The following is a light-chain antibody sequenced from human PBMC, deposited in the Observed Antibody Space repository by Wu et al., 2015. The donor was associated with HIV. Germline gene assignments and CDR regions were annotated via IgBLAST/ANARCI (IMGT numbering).Light chain of an antibody. CDR2: AAS. V-gene: IGKV1-39*01. J-gene: IGKJ1*01. CDR3: QQYKSYPWT. Sequence: DIQMTQSPSSLSASVGDRVTITCRASQSINSNLNWYQQKSGRAPKLLIYAASSLQSGVPSRFSGSGSGTDFTLTISSLQPEDFATYYCQQYKSYPWTFGQGTKVEI. CDR1: QSINSN.